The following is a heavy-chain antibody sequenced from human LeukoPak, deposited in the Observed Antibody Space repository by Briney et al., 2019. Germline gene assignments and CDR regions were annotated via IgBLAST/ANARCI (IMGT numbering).Heavy chain of an antibody. Sequence: GASVKVSCKASGGTFSSYGISWVRQAPGQGLEWMGWINPNSGGTNYAQKLQGRVTMTRDTSISTAYMELSRLRSDDTAVYYCARVSATPTGYCSGGSCWDWFDPWGQGTLVTVSS. CDR3: ARVSATPTGYCSGGSCWDWFDP. CDR1: GGTFSSYG. D-gene: IGHD2-15*01. V-gene: IGHV1-2*02. CDR2: INPNSGGT. J-gene: IGHJ5*02.